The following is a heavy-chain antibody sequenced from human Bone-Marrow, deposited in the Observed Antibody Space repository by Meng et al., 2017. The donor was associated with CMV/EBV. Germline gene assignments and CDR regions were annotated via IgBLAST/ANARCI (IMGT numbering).Heavy chain of an antibody. V-gene: IGHV3-23*01. Sequence: GGSLRLSCAASGFTFSNYAMSWVRQAPGKGLEWVSAISGSGGSTYYADSVKGRFTISRDNAKNSLYLQMNSLRAEDTAVYYCARRRGGGYQLLYNFLMDYWGQGTLVTVSS. J-gene: IGHJ4*02. CDR3: ARRRGGGYQLLYNFLMDY. D-gene: IGHD2-2*02. CDR1: GFTFSNYA. CDR2: ISGSGGST.